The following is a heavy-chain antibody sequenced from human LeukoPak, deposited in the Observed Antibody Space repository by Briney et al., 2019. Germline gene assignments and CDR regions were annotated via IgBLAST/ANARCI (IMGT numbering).Heavy chain of an antibody. CDR2: MHHSGRT. D-gene: IGHD3-3*01. CDR1: GYSISSGYY. CDR3: ASGLQWSSPKVGENRYFDL. V-gene: IGHV4-38-2*02. Sequence: SETLSLTCTVSGYSISSGYYWGWIRQPPGKGLEWIGSMHHSGRTYYNPSLKSRVAISIDTSKNHFSLKLTSVTAADTAVYYCASGLQWSSPKVGENRYFDLWGRGTLVTVSS. J-gene: IGHJ2*01.